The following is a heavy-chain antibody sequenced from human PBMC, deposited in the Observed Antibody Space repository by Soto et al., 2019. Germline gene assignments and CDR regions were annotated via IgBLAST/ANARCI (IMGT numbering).Heavy chain of an antibody. Sequence: QVQIVQSGAEVKKPGASVKVSCKASGYTFTSYAMHWVRQAPGQRLEWMGWINAGNGNTKYSQKFQGRVTITRDTSASTAYMELSSLRSEDTAVYYCASSGHVYYDFWSGYSNYGMDVWGQGTTVTVSS. D-gene: IGHD3-3*01. J-gene: IGHJ6*02. CDR1: GYTFTSYA. CDR2: INAGNGNT. CDR3: ASSGHVYYDFWSGYSNYGMDV. V-gene: IGHV1-3*01.